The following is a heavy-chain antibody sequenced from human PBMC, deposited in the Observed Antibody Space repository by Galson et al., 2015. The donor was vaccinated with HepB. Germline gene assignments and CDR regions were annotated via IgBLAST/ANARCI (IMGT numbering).Heavy chain of an antibody. CDR3: ARDVRYAFEM. J-gene: IGHJ3*02. Sequence: SLRLSCAVSGFTFSRHAFHWVRQAPGRGLEWVALISSDYTSKFYADSVKGRLSISRDNSKDTVYLQMNSLRDEDTAVYYCARDVRYAFEMWGQGTMVTVS. CDR1: GFTFSRHA. V-gene: IGHV3-30*07. D-gene: IGHD3-10*02. CDR2: ISSDYTSK.